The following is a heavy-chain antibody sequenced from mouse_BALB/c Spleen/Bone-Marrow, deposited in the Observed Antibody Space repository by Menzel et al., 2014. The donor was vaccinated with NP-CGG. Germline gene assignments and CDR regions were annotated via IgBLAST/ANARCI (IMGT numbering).Heavy chain of an antibody. J-gene: IGHJ2*01. CDR1: GYTFTDYS. CDR3: ARRSSMITTSNFDY. V-gene: IGHV9-2-1*01. Sequence: LMESGPELKKPGETVKISCKASGYTFTDYSMHWVKQAPGKGLEWMGWINTETGEPTYADDFKGRFAFSLETSARTAYLRINNLKNEDTATYFCARRSSMITTSNFDYWGLGTTLTVSS. CDR2: INTETGEP. D-gene: IGHD2-4*01.